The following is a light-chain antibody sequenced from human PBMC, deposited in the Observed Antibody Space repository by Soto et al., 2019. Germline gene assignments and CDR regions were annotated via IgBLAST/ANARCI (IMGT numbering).Light chain of an antibody. CDR3: MQALQTPRT. Sequence: DIVMTQSPLSLPVTPGEPASISCRSSQSLLHSNGYNYLDWYLQKPGQSPQLLIYLGSNRACGVPDRVSGSGSGTDFTLKISRVEAEDVGVYYCMQALQTPRTFGQGTKREIK. V-gene: IGKV2-28*01. CDR1: QSLLHSNGYNY. J-gene: IGKJ2*01. CDR2: LGS.